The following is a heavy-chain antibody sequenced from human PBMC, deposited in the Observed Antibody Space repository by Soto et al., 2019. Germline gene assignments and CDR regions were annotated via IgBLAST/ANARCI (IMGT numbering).Heavy chain of an antibody. CDR2: LKSKTDGGTT. V-gene: IGHV3-15*01. D-gene: IGHD3-10*01. CDR3: TTDLLLWFGELSTDY. J-gene: IGHJ4*02. Sequence: EVQLVESGGGLVKPGGSLRLSCAASGFTFSNAWMSWVRQAPGKGLEGVGRLKSKTDGGTTDYAEPVKGRFTISRDDSKNTLYLQMNSLKTEDTAVYYCTTDLLLWFGELSTDYWGQGTLVTVSS. CDR1: GFTFSNAW.